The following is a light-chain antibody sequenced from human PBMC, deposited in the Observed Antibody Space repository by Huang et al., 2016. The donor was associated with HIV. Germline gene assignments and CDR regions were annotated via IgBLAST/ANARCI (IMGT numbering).Light chain of an antibody. J-gene: IGKJ2*01. CDR1: QSLRHRNGLNY. CDR3: MEALQTPYT. V-gene: IGKV2-28*01. CDR2: LGS. Sequence: VVMTQSLLSLPVPPGEPASISCRSSQSLRHRNGLNYLDWYLQKPGQSPQLLIHLGSSRASGVPDRFRGGGSGTDFSLNISRVEAEDAGIYYCMEALQTPYTFGQGTKLEI.